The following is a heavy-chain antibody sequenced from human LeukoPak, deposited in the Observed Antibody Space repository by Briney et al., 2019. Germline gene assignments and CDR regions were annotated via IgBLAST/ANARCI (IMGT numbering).Heavy chain of an antibody. CDR2: NIPMLDVT. J-gene: IGHJ6*02. CDR1: AGTFSSYA. Sequence: GASVKVSCKAPAGTFSSYAISWVRQAPGQGLEWMGRNIPMLDVTNYAQKFQGRVTINADESTRTAYVELSSLRSEDTAVYYCARQTVVAVAGPYYYYGMDVWGQGTTLSVSS. CDR3: ARQTVVAVAGPYYYYGMDV. V-gene: IGHV1-69*04. D-gene: IGHD6-19*01.